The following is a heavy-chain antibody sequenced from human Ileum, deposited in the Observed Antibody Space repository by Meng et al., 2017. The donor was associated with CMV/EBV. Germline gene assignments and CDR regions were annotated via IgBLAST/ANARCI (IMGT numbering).Heavy chain of an antibody. J-gene: IGHJ4*02. D-gene: IGHD3-16*01. CDR2: INPNSGT. V-gene: IGHV1-2*02. CDR1: GYTVSDYS. CDR3: AGGFAYYFDY. Sequence: ASVKVSCKASGYTVSDYSIHWVRQAPGQGLEWMGWINPNSGTIYAQKFQGGVTMTTDTSINTAYMELSRLRSDDTAVYYCAGGFAYYFDYWGQGTLVTVSS.